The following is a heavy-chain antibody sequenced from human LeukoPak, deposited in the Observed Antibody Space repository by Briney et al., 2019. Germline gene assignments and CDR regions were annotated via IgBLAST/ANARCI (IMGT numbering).Heavy chain of an antibody. CDR2: IIPIFGTT. V-gene: IGHV1-69*13. J-gene: IGHJ4*02. Sequence: ASVTVSCKASGGTFSSYAVSWVRQAPGQGLEWMGGIIPIFGTTNYAQKFQGRVTITADESTSTAYMELSSLRSEDTAVFYCATHRGQRIAADLDYWGQGTLVTVSS. CDR1: GGTFSSYA. CDR3: ATHRGQRIAADLDY. D-gene: IGHD6-13*01.